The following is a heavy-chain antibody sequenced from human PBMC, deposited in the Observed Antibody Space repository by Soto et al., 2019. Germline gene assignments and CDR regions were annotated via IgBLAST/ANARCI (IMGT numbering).Heavy chain of an antibody. CDR3: ARDPKTYYYDSSGYQ. D-gene: IGHD3-22*01. Sequence: QVQLVESGGGVVQPGRSLRLSCAASGFTFSSYAMHWVRQAPGKGLEWVAVISYDGSNKYYADSVKGRFTISRDNSKNTLYLQMNSLRAEDTAVYYCARDPKTYYYDSSGYQWGQGTLVTVSS. CDR2: ISYDGSNK. J-gene: IGHJ4*02. V-gene: IGHV3-30-3*01. CDR1: GFTFSSYA.